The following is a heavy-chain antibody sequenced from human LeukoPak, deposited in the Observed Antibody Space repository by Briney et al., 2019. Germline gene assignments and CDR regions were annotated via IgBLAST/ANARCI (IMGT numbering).Heavy chain of an antibody. D-gene: IGHD1-1*01. V-gene: IGHV5-51*01. CDR3: ARTGNDQYYFDY. CDR2: IYPGDSDT. Sequence: GESLQISCKGSGYSFSNYWIGWVRQMPGKGLEWMGFIYPGDSDTRYRPSLRGQVTISADKSISTAYLQWSSLKASDTAVYYCARTGNDQYYFDYWGQGTLVTVSS. CDR1: GYSFSNYW. J-gene: IGHJ4*02.